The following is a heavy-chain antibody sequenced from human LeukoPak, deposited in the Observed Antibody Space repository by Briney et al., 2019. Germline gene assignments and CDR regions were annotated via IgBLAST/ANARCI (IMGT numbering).Heavy chain of an antibody. V-gene: IGHV3-33*01. CDR3: VRDRITMVRGVRNWFDP. D-gene: IGHD3-10*01. Sequence: GRSLRLSCAASGFIFSTYGMHWVRQAPGKGLEWVALIWHDGSDEHYADSVKGRFTISRDNSRNTLYQQMNSLRVEDTAVYYCVRDRITMVRGVRNWFDPWGQGTLVTVSS. J-gene: IGHJ5*02. CDR1: GFIFSTYG. CDR2: IWHDGSDE.